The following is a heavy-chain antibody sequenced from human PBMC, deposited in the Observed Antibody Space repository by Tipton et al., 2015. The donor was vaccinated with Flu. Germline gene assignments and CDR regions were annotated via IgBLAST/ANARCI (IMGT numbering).Heavy chain of an antibody. D-gene: IGHD2-15*01. Sequence: LRLSCTVSGGSISSSSYYWGWIRQPPGKGLEWIGSMYYSGSTYYNPSLKSRVTISVDTPKNQFSLKLSSVTAADTAVYYCARGAVVGKLSWFDPWGQGTLVTVSS. V-gene: IGHV4-39*07. CDR3: ARGAVVGKLSWFDP. J-gene: IGHJ5*02. CDR1: GGSISSSSYY. CDR2: MYYSGST.